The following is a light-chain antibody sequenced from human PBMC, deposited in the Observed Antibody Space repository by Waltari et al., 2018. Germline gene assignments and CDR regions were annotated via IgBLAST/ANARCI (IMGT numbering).Light chain of an antibody. CDR1: QSVSSSY. CDR3: QQDYNLPLT. CDR2: GAS. Sequence: EIVMTQSPATLSLSPGERATLSCRASQSVSSSYLSWYQQKPGQAPRLLIYGASTMATCIPARFSGSRSGTDFTLTISSLQPEDFAVYYCQQDYNLPLTFGGGTKVEIK. J-gene: IGKJ4*01. V-gene: IGKV3D-7*01.